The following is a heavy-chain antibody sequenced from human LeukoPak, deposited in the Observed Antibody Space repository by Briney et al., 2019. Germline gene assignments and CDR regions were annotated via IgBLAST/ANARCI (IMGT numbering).Heavy chain of an antibody. CDR1: GYSFTSYW. Sequence: GESLQISCKGSGYSFTSYWIGWVRQMPGKGLEWMGIIYPGDSDTRYSPSFQGQVTISADKSISTAYLQWSSLKASDTAMYYCARPQQRIGVFAFDIWGQGTTVSVSS. J-gene: IGHJ3*02. CDR2: IYPGDSDT. CDR3: ARPQQRIGVFAFDI. D-gene: IGHD3-3*01. V-gene: IGHV5-51*01.